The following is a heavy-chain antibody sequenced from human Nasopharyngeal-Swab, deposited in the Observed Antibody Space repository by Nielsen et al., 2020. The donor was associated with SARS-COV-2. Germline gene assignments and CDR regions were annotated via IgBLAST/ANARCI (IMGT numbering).Heavy chain of an antibody. V-gene: IGHV1-3*01. D-gene: IGHD2-2*01. J-gene: IGHJ6*02. CDR2: INAGNGNT. CDR3: ARDPLKFVVVPAALSGSYHYYGMDV. Sequence: ASVKVSCKASGYTFTSYAMHWVRQAHGQRLEWMGWINAGNGNTKYSQKFQGRVTITRDTSASTAYMELSSLRSEDTAVYYCARDPLKFVVVPAALSGSYHYYGMDVWGQGTTVTVSS. CDR1: GYTFTSYA.